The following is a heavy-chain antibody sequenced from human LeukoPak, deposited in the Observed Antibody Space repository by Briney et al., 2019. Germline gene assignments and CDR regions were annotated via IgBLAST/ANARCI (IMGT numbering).Heavy chain of an antibody. CDR3: ARLPGIAAI. CDR2: LYYNGST. Sequence: SETLSLTCTVSGGSTSRYYWSWIRQPPGQRLEWLGYLYYNGSTTYNPSLKSRLTMSLDTSKNQISLRLISLTAADTAVYYCARLPGIAAIWGQGTLVTVSS. V-gene: IGHV4-59*08. D-gene: IGHD6-13*01. J-gene: IGHJ4*02. CDR1: GGSTSRYY.